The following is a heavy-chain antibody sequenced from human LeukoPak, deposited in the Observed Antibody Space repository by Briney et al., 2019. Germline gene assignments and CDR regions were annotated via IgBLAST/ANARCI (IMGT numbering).Heavy chain of an antibody. CDR1: GGSISSSSYY. CDR2: IYYSGST. V-gene: IGHV4-39*07. Sequence: SETLSLTCTVSGGSISSSSYYWGWIRQPPGKGLEWIGSIYYSGSTYYNPSLKSRVTISVDTFKNQFSLKLSSVTAADTAVYYCYYDSSGYLTEYFDYWGQGTLVTVSS. J-gene: IGHJ4*02. D-gene: IGHD3-22*01. CDR3: YYDSSGYLTEYFDY.